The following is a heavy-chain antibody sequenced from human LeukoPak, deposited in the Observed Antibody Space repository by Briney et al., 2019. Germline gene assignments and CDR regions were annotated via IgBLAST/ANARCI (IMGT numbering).Heavy chain of an antibody. Sequence: GGSLRLSCAASGFTFSNAWMAWVRQAPGKGLEWVSYISGIGSTIYYADSVKGRFTISRDNAKNSLYLQMHSLRAEDTAVYYCARYPSRYCTSTSCYLVHWGQGALVTVSS. J-gene: IGHJ5*02. D-gene: IGHD2-2*01. CDR1: GFTFSNAW. V-gene: IGHV3-48*04. CDR3: ARYPSRYCTSTSCYLVH. CDR2: ISGIGSTI.